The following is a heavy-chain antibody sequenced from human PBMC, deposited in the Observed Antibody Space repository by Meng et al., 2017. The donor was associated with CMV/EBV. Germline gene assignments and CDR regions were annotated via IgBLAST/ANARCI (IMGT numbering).Heavy chain of an antibody. J-gene: IGHJ3*02. CDR2: INWNGGST. CDR1: GFTFDDYG. Sequence: GESLKISCAASGFTFDDYGMSWVRQAPGKGLEWVSGINWNGGSTGYADSVKGRFTISRDNAKNSLYLQMNSLRAEDTALYYCARQITGGDAFDIWGQGTMVTVSS. CDR3: ARQITGGDAFDI. D-gene: IGHD7-27*01. V-gene: IGHV3-20*04.